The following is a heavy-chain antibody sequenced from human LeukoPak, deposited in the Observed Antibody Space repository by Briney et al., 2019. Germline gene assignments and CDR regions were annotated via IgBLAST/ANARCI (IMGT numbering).Heavy chain of an antibody. J-gene: IGHJ5*02. Sequence: GGSLRLSCAASGFTFSGYAMSWVRQAPGKGLEWVSSISSSSRYIYYADSVKGRFTISRDNAQNSLYLQMNSLRAEDTAVYYCAREGPAFDPWGQGTLVTVSS. CDR3: AREGPAFDP. CDR1: GFTFSGYA. CDR2: ISSSSRYI. V-gene: IGHV3-21*01.